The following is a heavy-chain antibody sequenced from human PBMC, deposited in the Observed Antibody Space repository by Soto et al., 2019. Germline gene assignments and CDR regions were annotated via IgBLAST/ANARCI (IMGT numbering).Heavy chain of an antibody. CDR3: ARDEANVVVVAATLGDY. V-gene: IGHV3-7*01. Sequence: PGGSLRLSCAASGFTFGSYWMSWVRQAPGKGLEWVANIKQDGSEKYYVDSVKGRFTISRDNAKNSLYLQMNSLRAEDTAVYYCARDEANVVVVAATLGDYWGQGT. J-gene: IGHJ4*02. CDR1: GFTFGSYW. CDR2: IKQDGSEK. D-gene: IGHD2-15*01.